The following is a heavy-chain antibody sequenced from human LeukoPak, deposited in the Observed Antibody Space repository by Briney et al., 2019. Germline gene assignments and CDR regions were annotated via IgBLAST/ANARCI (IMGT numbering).Heavy chain of an antibody. CDR2: IIPILGIA. CDR3: ARVNYDILTGYYKRSYESNWFDP. J-gene: IGHJ5*02. D-gene: IGHD3-9*01. V-gene: IGHV1-69*04. CDR1: GGTFSSYA. Sequence: ASVKVSCKASGGTFSSYAISWVRQAPGQGLEWMGRIIPILGIANYAQKFQGRVTITADKSTSTAYMELSSLRSEDTAVYYCARVNYDILTGYYKRSYESNWFDPWGQGTLVTVSS.